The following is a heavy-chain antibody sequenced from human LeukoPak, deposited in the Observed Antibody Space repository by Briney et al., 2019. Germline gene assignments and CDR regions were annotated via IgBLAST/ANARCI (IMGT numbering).Heavy chain of an antibody. Sequence: PSQTLSLTCTVSGGSISSGSYYWSWIRQPAGKGLEWIGRIYTSGSTNYNPSLKSRVTISVDTSKNQFSLKLSSVTAADTAVYYCSRGGGTIFGVVADKWFDPWGQGTLVTVSS. D-gene: IGHD3-3*01. V-gene: IGHV4-61*02. CDR1: GGSISSGSYY. CDR3: SRGGGTIFGVVADKWFDP. J-gene: IGHJ5*02. CDR2: IYTSGST.